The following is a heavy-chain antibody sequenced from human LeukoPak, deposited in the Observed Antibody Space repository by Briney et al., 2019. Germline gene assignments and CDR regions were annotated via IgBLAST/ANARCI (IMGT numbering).Heavy chain of an antibody. J-gene: IGHJ4*02. CDR3: ARDVDTDSYYFDY. Sequence: PGGSLRLSCAASGFTFSSYAMHWVRQAPGKGLEWVAVISYDGSNKYYADSVKGRFTTSRDNSKNTLYLQMNSLRAEDTAVYYCARDVDTDSYYFDYWGQGTLVTVSS. V-gene: IGHV3-30-3*01. D-gene: IGHD5-18*01. CDR1: GFTFSSYA. CDR2: ISYDGSNK.